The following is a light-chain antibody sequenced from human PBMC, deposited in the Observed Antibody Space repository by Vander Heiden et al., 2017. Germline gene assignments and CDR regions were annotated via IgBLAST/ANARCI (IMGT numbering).Light chain of an antibody. Sequence: DLQMPQSPSPLSASVRDRVTLTCQASEDITIYLDWYQQKPGKAPKLLIYDTSNLETGVSSRFSGSGSGTDFTFTISSLQPEDVATYYCHQYDSLPYTFGQGTKLGIK. J-gene: IGKJ2*01. CDR1: EDITIY. V-gene: IGKV1-33*01. CDR2: DTS. CDR3: HQYDSLPYT.